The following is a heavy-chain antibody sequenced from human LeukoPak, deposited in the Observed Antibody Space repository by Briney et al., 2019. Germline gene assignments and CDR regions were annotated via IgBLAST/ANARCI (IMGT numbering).Heavy chain of an antibody. CDR1: GGSISSYY. Sequence: SGTLSLTCTVSGGSISSYYWSWIRQPAGKGLEWIGRIYSSGNTNYNPSLKSRVTMSVDTSKKQFSLKLSSVTAADTAVYYCARGGELLPDGPAFDYWGQGTLVTVSS. D-gene: IGHD1-26*01. CDR2: IYSSGNT. V-gene: IGHV4-4*07. J-gene: IGHJ4*02. CDR3: ARGGELLPDGPAFDY.